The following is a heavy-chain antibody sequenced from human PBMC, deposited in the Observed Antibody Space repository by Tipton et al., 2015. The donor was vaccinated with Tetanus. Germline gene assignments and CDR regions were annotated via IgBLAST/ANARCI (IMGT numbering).Heavy chain of an antibody. V-gene: IGHV3-30*18. Sequence: SLRLSCSASEFTFSNYAMHWVRQAPGKGLEWVALISSGGTSKYYVDSVKGRFTVSRDDSKNTLYLQMSSLRAEDTALYYCAKAPRPLPLAGTPPDDYYYMDVWGKGTTVTVSS. J-gene: IGHJ6*03. CDR1: EFTFSNYA. D-gene: IGHD6-19*01. CDR3: AKAPRPLPLAGTPPDDYYYMDV. CDR2: ISSGGTSK.